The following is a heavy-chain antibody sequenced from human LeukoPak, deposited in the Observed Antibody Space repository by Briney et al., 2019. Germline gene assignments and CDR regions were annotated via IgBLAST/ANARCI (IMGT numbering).Heavy chain of an antibody. V-gene: IGHV3-30*02. CDR3: AKDTRSRGSSGWYYGYFDY. CDR1: GFTFSSYG. D-gene: IGHD6-19*01. J-gene: IGHJ4*02. Sequence: PGGSLRLSCAASGFTFSSYGMHWVRQAPAKGLEWVAFIRYDGSNKYYADSVKGRFTISRDNSKNTLYLQMNSLRAEDTAVYYCAKDTRSRGSSGWYYGYFDYWGQGTLVTVSS. CDR2: IRYDGSNK.